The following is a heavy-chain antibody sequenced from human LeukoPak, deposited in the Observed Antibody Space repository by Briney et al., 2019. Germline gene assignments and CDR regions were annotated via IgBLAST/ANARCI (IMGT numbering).Heavy chain of an antibody. V-gene: IGHV5-51*01. J-gene: IGHJ6*04. D-gene: IGHD3-9*01. CDR2: IYPGDSDT. CDR3: ATATYDILTGYSHYYYYGMDV. CDR1: GYSFTSYW. Sequence: GESLKISCKGSGYSFTSYWIGWVRQMPGKGLEWMGIIYPGDSDTRYSPSFQGQVTISADKSISTAYLQWSSLKASDTAMYFCATATYDILTGYSHYYYYGMDVWGKGTTVTVSS.